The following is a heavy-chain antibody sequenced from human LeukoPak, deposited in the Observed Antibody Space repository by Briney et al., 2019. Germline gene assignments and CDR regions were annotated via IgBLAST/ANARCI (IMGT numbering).Heavy chain of an antibody. J-gene: IGHJ5*01. CDR2: IYYSGST. D-gene: IGHD3-16*02. V-gene: IGHV4-59*01. CDR1: GDSIGSYY. Sequence: SETLSLACSVSGDSIGSYYWTWIRQSPGKGLEWIGYIYYSGSTNYSPSLKSRVTISVDTSNNQFSLQLRSVTAADTAIYYCARGRARDGSYPWLDSWGQGTLVTVSS. CDR3: ARGRARDGSYPWLDS.